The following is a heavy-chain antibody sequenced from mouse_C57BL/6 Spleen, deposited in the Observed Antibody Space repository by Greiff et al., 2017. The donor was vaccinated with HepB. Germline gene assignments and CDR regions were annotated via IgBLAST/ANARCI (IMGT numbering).Heavy chain of an antibody. J-gene: IGHJ3*01. CDR2: INPYNGDT. CDR1: GYSFTGYF. CDR3: ARATMVTTGFAY. D-gene: IGHD2-2*01. V-gene: IGHV1-20*01. Sequence: VQLKESGPELVKPGDSVKISCKASGYSFTGYFMNWVMQSHGKSLEWIGRINPYNGDTFYNQKFKGKATLTVDKSSSTAHMELRSLTSEDSAVYYCARATMVTTGFAYWGQGTLVTVSA.